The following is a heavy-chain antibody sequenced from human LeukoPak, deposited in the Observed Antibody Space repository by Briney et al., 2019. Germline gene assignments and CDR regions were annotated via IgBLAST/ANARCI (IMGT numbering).Heavy chain of an antibody. D-gene: IGHD6-13*01. CDR2: ISWNSGSI. Sequence: GGSLRLSCAASGFTFDDYAMHWVRQAPGKGLEWVSSISWNSGSINYAASVKGRFTISRDNARNSLYLQMNSLRAEDTAFYYWVKDISVAAAEGGDFDYWGQGTLVTVSS. CDR1: GFTFDDYA. J-gene: IGHJ4*02. CDR3: VKDISVAAAEGGDFDY. V-gene: IGHV3-9*01.